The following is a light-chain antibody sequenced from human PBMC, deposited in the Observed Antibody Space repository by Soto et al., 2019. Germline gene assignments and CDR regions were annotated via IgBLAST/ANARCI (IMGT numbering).Light chain of an antibody. CDR2: QVT. CDR1: INAVGGYNY. V-gene: IGLV2-8*01. J-gene: IGLJ1*01. CDR3: MSYAGGNRFV. Sequence: QSVLTQPPSASGSPGQSVTISCAGTINAVGGYNYVSWYQQHPGNVHLLMIYQVTKRPSGVPDRFSASKSDTTASLTISGLQAEDDGDYYCMSYAGGNRFVFGTGTKVTVL.